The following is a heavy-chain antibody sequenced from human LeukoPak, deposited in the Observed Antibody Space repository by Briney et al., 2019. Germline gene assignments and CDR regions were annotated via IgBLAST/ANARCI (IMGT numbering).Heavy chain of an antibody. J-gene: IGHJ4*02. D-gene: IGHD3-3*01. CDR2: ISSSSSDI. CDR3: ARVPGGLEWADFDY. Sequence: GGSLRLSCAASGCTFRTHTMNWVRQAPGKGLEWVSCISSSSSDIYYADSVKGRFTISRDNAKNSLYLHMSSLRAEDTAVYYCARVPGGLEWADFDYWGQGTLVTVSS. V-gene: IGHV3-21*01. CDR1: GCTFRTHT.